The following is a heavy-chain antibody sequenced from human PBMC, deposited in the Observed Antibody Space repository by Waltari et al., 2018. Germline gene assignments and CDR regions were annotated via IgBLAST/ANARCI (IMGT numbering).Heavy chain of an antibody. V-gene: IGHV3-74*01. CDR1: GFMFTDHW. J-gene: IGHJ3*02. CDR3: VRSLNFTSEM. Sequence: EVRLAESGGGLVQPGGSLRLSCAASGFMFTDHWLHWVRQAPGKGLVWVSHINIDGIVTNYGNAVQGRFTISRDNAKKTIYLQMNGLRAEDTALYYCVRSLNFTSEMWGQGTMVTVSS. CDR2: INIDGIVT.